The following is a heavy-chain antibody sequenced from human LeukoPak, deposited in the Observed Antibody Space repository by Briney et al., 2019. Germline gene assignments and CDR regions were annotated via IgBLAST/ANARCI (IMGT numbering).Heavy chain of an antibody. Sequence: SVKVSCKASGGTFSSYAISWVRQAPGQGLEWMGGIIPIFGTANYAQKFQGRVTITADESTSTAYMELSSRRSEDTAVYYCARGLRYYDSSGYYPVYYYYYGMDVWGQGTTVTVSS. CDR1: GGTFSSYA. CDR2: IIPIFGTA. D-gene: IGHD3-22*01. J-gene: IGHJ6*02. V-gene: IGHV1-69*01. CDR3: ARGLRYYDSSGYYPVYYYYYGMDV.